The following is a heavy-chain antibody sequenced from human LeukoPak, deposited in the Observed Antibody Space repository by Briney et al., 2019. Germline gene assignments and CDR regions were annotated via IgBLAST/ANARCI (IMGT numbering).Heavy chain of an antibody. CDR2: INPNSGGT. J-gene: IGHJ4*02. CDR3: AREGGAVAGTVADY. V-gene: IGHV1-2*02. CDR1: GYTFTGYY. D-gene: IGHD6-19*01. Sequence: ASVKVSCKASGYTFTGYYMHWVRQAPGQGLEWMGWINPNSGGTNYAQKFQGRVTVTRDTSITTAYMELSSLTSDDTALYYCAREGGAVAGTVADYWGQGTLVTVSS.